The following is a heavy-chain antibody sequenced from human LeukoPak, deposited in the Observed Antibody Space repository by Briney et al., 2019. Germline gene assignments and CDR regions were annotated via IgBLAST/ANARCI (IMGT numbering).Heavy chain of an antibody. V-gene: IGHV3-21*01. D-gene: IGHD1-14*01. Sequence: GGSLRLSCAASGFTFRSCGFNWVRQAPGKGLEWVSSIGPTGTDRYYADSVRGRFTISRDNAKNSMYLQMDSLRDEDTAVYYCATETIGRHYDYWGQGTLLTVSS. CDR1: GFTFRSCG. J-gene: IGHJ4*02. CDR2: IGPTGTDR. CDR3: ATETIGRHYDY.